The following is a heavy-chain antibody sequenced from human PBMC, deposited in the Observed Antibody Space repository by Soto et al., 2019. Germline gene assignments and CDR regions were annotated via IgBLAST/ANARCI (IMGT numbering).Heavy chain of an antibody. Sequence: ETLSLTCTVSGGSVSSYHWSWIRQPPGKGLEWIGYIYYSGSTNYNPSLKSRVTISVDTSKNQFSLKLSSVTAADTAVYYCARFLDTAIENWFHPWCHANLVTVSS. D-gene: IGHD5-18*01. V-gene: IGHV4-59*02. CDR3: ARFLDTAIENWFHP. J-gene: IGHJ5*02. CDR2: IYYSGST. CDR1: GGSVSSYH.